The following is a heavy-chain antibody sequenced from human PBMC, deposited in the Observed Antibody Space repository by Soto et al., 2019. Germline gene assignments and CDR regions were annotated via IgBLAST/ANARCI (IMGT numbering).Heavy chain of an antibody. CDR2: IYYSGST. J-gene: IGHJ4*02. CDR3: AGSWYSSSWYDY. D-gene: IGHD6-13*01. CDR1: GGSISSSSYY. V-gene: IGHV4-39*01. Sequence: QLQLQESGPGLVKPSETLSLTCTVSGGSISSSSYYWGWIRQPPGKGLEWIGSIYYSGSTYYNPSLKSRVTLSVDTSTNQFSLKLSSVTAADTAVYYWAGSWYSSSWYDYWGQGTLVSVSS.